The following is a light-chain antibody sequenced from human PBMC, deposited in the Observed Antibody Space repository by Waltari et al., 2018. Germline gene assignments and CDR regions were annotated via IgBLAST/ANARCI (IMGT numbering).Light chain of an antibody. CDR2: WAS. Sequence: DIVMTQSPDSLAVSLGERATINCQPSQSVLYSSNNKNYLAWYQQKPGQPPKLLIYWASNRESGVPDRISGSGSGTDFTLTISSLQAEDVAVYYCQQYYSTPWTFGQGTKVEIK. J-gene: IGKJ1*01. CDR3: QQYYSTPWT. V-gene: IGKV4-1*01. CDR1: QSVLYSSNNKNY.